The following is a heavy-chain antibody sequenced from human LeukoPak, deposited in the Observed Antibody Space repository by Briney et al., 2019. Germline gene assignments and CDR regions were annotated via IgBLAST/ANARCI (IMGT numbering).Heavy chain of an antibody. V-gene: IGHV4-39*07. D-gene: IGHD4-17*01. CDR2: IYYSGTT. CDR3: ARDRGYGDYSDY. Sequence: PSETLSLTCTVSGGSISSSTYYWAWVRQPPGKGLEWIASIYYSGTTYYNPSLKSRVTISVDTSRNQFSLKLSSVTAADTAVYYCARDRGYGDYSDYWGQGTLVTVSS. J-gene: IGHJ4*02. CDR1: GGSISSSTYY.